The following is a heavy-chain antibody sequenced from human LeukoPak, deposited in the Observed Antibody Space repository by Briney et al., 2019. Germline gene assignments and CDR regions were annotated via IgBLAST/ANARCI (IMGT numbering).Heavy chain of an antibody. Sequence: PGGSLRLSCAASGFTFSSHGMHWVRQAPGKGLEWVAVIWYDGSNKYYADSVKGRFTISRDNSKNTLYLQMNSLRAEDTAVYYCAKVGRVVVAATDSATDAFDIWGQGTMVTVSS. V-gene: IGHV3-33*06. CDR2: IWYDGSNK. D-gene: IGHD2-15*01. CDR1: GFTFSSHG. J-gene: IGHJ3*02. CDR3: AKVGRVVVAATDSATDAFDI.